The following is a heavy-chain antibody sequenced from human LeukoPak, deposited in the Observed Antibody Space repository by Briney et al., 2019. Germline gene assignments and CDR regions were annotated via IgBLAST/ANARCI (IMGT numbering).Heavy chain of an antibody. CDR1: GGSISSYY. D-gene: IGHD4-17*01. J-gene: IGHJ3*02. Sequence: PSETLSLTCTVSGGSISSYYWNWIRQPPGKGLEWIGYIYYSGSTNYNPSLKGRVTISVDTSKNQFSLKLSSVTAADTAVYYCAGATTTVTTWGAFDIWGQGTMVTVSS. CDR3: AGATTTVTTWGAFDI. V-gene: IGHV4-59*08. CDR2: IYYSGST.